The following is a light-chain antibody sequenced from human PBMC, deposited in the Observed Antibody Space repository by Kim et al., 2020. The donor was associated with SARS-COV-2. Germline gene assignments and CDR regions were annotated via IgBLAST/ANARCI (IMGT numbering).Light chain of an antibody. CDR1: HGRQQSHGYNY. J-gene: IGKJ4*01. CDR2: LVS. Sequence: PALIALRSIHGRQQSHGYNYLDWYMQRPGQSAAFLFYLVSTRVSGVPDRFSGSGSGTDFTLRISGVEAQDVEVYYFMQDLQTPRNFGGGTKVDIK. V-gene: IGKV2-28*01. CDR3: MQDLQTPRN.